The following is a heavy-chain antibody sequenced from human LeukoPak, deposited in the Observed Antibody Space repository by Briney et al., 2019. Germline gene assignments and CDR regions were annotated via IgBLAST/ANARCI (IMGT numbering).Heavy chain of an antibody. CDR1: GYTFTSYY. D-gene: IGHD3-16*02. Sequence: ASVKVSCKASGYTFTSYYMHWVRQAPGQGLEWMGIINPSGGSTSYAQKFQGRVTMTRDTSTSTVYMELSSLRSEDTAVYYCARVGVWGSYRYTAPLDYWGQGTLATVSS. J-gene: IGHJ4*02. CDR2: INPSGGST. CDR3: ARVGVWGSYRYTAPLDY. V-gene: IGHV1-46*01.